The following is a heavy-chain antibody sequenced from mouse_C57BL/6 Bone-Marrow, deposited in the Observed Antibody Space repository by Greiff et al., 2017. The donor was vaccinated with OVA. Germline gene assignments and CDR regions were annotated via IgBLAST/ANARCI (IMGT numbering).Heavy chain of an antibody. CDR3: ARGAWFAY. Sequence: VQLQESGAELVRPGTSVKMSCKASGYTFTNYWIGWAKQRPGHGLEWIGDIYPGGGYTNYNEKFKGKATLTADKSSSTAYMQFSSLTSEDSAIYYCARGAWFAYWGQGTLVTVAA. J-gene: IGHJ3*01. V-gene: IGHV1-63*01. CDR1: GYTFTNYW. CDR2: IYPGGGYT.